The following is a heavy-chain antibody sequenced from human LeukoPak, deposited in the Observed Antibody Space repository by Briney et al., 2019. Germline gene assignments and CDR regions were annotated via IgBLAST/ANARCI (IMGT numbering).Heavy chain of an antibody. D-gene: IGHD6-13*01. CDR2: ITANDATT. J-gene: IGHJ4*02. Sequence: GGSLRLSCAASGFTFSSYAMGWVRQAPGRGLEWVSSITANDATTYYADSVKGRFTISRDNSKNTLYLQMNSLRAEDTAVYYCAKDRRGPAAGTWYFESWGQGNLVTVSS. V-gene: IGHV3-23*01. CDR3: AKDRRGPAAGTWYFES. CDR1: GFTFSSYA.